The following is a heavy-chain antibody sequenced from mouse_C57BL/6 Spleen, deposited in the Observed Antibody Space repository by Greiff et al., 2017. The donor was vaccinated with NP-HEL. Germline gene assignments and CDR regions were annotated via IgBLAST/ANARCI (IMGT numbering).Heavy chain of an antibody. J-gene: IGHJ2*01. Sequence: EVQGVESGGGLVQPGGSLKLSCAASGFTFSDYYMYWVRQTPEKRLEWVAYISNGGGSTYYPDTVKGRFTISRDNAKNTLYLQMSRLKSEDTAMYYCASDSSGSLDYWGQGTTLTVSS. V-gene: IGHV5-12*01. CDR1: GFTFSDYY. CDR3: ASDSSGSLDY. CDR2: ISNGGGST. D-gene: IGHD3-2*02.